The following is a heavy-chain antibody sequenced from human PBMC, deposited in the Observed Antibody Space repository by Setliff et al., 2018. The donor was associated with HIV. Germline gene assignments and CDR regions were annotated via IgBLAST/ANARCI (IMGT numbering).Heavy chain of an antibody. CDR3: ARGRSLVRGSGSPEYYYMDV. CDR1: GYTLTSYD. D-gene: IGHD3-10*01. Sequence: SVKVSCKASGYTLTSYDINWVRQATGQGLEWMGWMNPNSGDTGYAQKFQDRVTMTRNTSISTAYMELSSLRFEDTAVYYCARGRSLVRGSGSPEYYYMDVWGKGTTVTVSS. J-gene: IGHJ6*03. CDR2: MNPNSGDT. V-gene: IGHV1-8*02.